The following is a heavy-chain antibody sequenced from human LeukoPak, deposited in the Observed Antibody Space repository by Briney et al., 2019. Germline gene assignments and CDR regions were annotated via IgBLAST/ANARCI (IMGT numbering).Heavy chain of an antibody. J-gene: IGHJ5*02. CDR2: INSDGSST. CDR1: GFTFSSYW. V-gene: IGHV3-74*01. D-gene: IGHD3-22*01. CDR3: ARVAYRYYDSSGYYWCDP. Sequence: GGSLRLSCAASGFTFSSYWMHWVRQAPGKGLVWVSRINSDGSSTSYADSVKGRFTISRDNAKNTLYLQMNSLRAEDTAVYYCARVAYRYYDSSGYYWCDPWGQGTLVTVSS.